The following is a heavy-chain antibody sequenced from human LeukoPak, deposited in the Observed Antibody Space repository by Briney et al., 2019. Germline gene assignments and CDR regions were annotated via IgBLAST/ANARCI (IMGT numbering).Heavy chain of an antibody. J-gene: IGHJ4*02. D-gene: IGHD3-10*01. CDR2: ISYDGSNK. CDR3: ARSLAGVRGPPSD. CDR1: GFTFSSYA. Sequence: GRSLRLSCAASGFTFSSYAMHWVRQAPGKGLEWVAVISYDGSNKYYADSVKGRFTISRDNSKNTLYLQMNSLRAEDTAVYYCARSLAGVRGPPSDWGQGTLVTVSS. V-gene: IGHV3-30-3*01.